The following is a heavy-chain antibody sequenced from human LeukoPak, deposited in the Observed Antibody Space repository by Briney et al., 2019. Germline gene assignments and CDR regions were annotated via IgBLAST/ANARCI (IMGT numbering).Heavy chain of an antibody. D-gene: IGHD3-10*01. J-gene: IGHJ1*01. V-gene: IGHV3-74*01. CDR3: ARDYYGSIDL. CDR2: INNDGST. Sequence: GGSLRLSCVASGFTFGNYWMRWVRHAPGKELVCISRINNDGSTVYADSVAGRFTISRDNARNTLYLQMNTLRVEDTAVYYCARDYYGSIDLWGQGTLVTVSS. CDR1: GFTFGNYW.